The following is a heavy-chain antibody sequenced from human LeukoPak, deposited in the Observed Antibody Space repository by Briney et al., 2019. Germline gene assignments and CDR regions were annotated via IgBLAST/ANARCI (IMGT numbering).Heavy chain of an antibody. CDR1: GFTFDDYG. CDR2: INPDGTQK. V-gene: IGHV3-7*01. CDR3: VRQMIRFWFDP. D-gene: IGHD3-16*01. Sequence: GGSLRLSCAASGFTFDDYGMSWVRQAPGKGLEWVADINPDGTQKYSVDSLKGRFTISRDNAKNSLFLHLNSLRVDDTATYYCVRQMIRFWFDPWGQGTRVTVSS. J-gene: IGHJ5*02.